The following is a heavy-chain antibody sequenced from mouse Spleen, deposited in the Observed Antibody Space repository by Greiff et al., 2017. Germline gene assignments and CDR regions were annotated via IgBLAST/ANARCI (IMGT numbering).Heavy chain of an antibody. J-gene: IGHJ4*01. CDR3: TYGNYVVDY. V-gene: IGHV1-15*01. Sequence: VKLLESGAELVRPGASVTLSCKASGYTFTDYEMHWVKQTPVHGLEWIGAIDPETGGTAYNQKFKGKAILTADKSSSTAYMELRSLTSEDSAVYYCTYGNYVVDYWGQGTSVTVSS. D-gene: IGHD2-10*02. CDR2: IDPETGGT. CDR1: GYTFTDYE.